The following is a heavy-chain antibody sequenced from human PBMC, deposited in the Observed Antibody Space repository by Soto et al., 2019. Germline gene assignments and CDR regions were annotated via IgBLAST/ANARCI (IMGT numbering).Heavy chain of an antibody. CDR3: ARLSPKYLYNWFDP. CDR1: GGSISNYY. V-gene: IGHV4-59*01. CDR2: IYSSGST. J-gene: IGHJ5*02. Sequence: ASETLSLTCTVSGGSISNYYWSWIRQPPGKGLEWIGFIYSSGSTNYNPSLKSRVTISVDTSKNQFALRLTSVTAADTAVYYCARLSPKYLYNWFDPWGQGTLVTVSS.